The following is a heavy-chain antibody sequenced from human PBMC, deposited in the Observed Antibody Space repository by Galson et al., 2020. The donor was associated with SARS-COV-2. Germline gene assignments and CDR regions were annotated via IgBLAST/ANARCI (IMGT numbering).Heavy chain of an antibody. D-gene: IGHD2-15*01. Sequence: GGSLRLSCAASGFTFSNYAMNWVRQVPGKGLEWVSYISDYSENTHYADSVKGRFTISRDNSKNTLYLQMHSLRVEDTAVYYCAKSGSKWSHFDYWGQGNLVTVSS. J-gene: IGHJ4*02. CDR1: GFTFSNYA. V-gene: IGHV3-23*01. CDR2: ISDYSENT. CDR3: AKSGSKWSHFDY.